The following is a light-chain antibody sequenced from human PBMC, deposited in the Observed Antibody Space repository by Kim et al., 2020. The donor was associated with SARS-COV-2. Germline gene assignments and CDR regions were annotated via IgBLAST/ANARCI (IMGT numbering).Light chain of an antibody. V-gene: IGKV3-20*01. Sequence: SLSPGEQVTLSCRASQGVSSSYLAWYQQKPGQAPRLLIYGASSRATGIPDRFSGSGSGTDFTLTISRLEPEDFAVYYCQQYGNLYTFGQGTKLEI. CDR2: GAS. J-gene: IGKJ2*01. CDR1: QGVSSSY. CDR3: QQYGNLYT.